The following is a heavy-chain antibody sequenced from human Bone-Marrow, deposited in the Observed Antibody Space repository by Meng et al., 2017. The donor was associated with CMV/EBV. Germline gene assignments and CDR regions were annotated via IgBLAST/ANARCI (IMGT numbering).Heavy chain of an antibody. D-gene: IGHD4-11*01. V-gene: IGHV4-59*12. CDR1: GGSISSYY. Sequence: SETLSLTRTVSGGSISSYYWSWIRQPPGKGLEWIGYIYYSGSTNYNPSLKSRVTISVDKSKNQFSLKLSSVTAADTAVYYCARVGRVRFLQGWFDPWGQGTLVTVSS. J-gene: IGHJ5*02. CDR3: ARVGRVRFLQGWFDP. CDR2: IYYSGST.